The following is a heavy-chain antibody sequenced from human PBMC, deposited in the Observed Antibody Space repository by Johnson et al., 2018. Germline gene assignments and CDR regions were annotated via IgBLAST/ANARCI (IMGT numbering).Heavy chain of an antibody. CDR2: LWYDGSNK. V-gene: IGHV3-33*01. D-gene: IGHD3-16*01. J-gene: IGHJ6*02. CDR3: ARDGPPNLGRVFSGCMDV. CDR1: GFPFIKYN. Sequence: QVQLVQSGGGVVQPGMSLRLACAASGFPFIKYNMHWARQAPGKGLEWVAVLWYDGSNKNYADSVKGRFIISRDTSKNTLYLQMNSLGAGDTAVSYCARDGPPNLGRVFSGCMDVGGQGTTVTVSS.